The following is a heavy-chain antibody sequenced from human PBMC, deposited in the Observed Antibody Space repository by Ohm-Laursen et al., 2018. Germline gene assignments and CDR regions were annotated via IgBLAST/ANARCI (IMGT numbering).Heavy chain of an antibody. V-gene: IGHV4-34*01. D-gene: IGHD3-10*01. CDR2: INHSGST. Sequence: GTLSLTCAVYGGSFSGYYWSWIRQPPGKGLEWIGEINHSGSTNYNPSLKSRVTISVDTSKNQFSLKLRSVTAADTAVYYCARARLITMVRGVKAFDIWGQGTMVTVSS. CDR3: ARARLITMVRGVKAFDI. CDR1: GGSFSGYY. J-gene: IGHJ3*02.